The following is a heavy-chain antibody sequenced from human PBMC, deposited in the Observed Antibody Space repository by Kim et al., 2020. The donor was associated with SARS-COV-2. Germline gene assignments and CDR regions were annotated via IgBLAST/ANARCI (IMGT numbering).Heavy chain of an antibody. J-gene: IGHJ4*02. D-gene: IGHD3-16*01. CDR3: ARGGGKNEPFDY. V-gene: IGHV4-34*01. Sequence: NCNPSLKSRVTISVDTSKNQFSLKLSSVTAADTAVYYCARGGGKNEPFDYWGQGTLVTVSS.